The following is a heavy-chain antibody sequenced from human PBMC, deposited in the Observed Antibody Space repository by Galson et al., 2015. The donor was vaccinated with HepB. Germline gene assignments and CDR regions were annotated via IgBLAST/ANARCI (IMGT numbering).Heavy chain of an antibody. CDR1: GITFSNYG. D-gene: IGHD6-13*01. V-gene: IGHV3-23*01. J-gene: IGHJ6*03. CDR3: VKLSAAAAYSHMDI. CDR2: ISGSGDNT. Sequence: SLRLSCAASGITFSNYGMTWVRQAPGRGLEWVSAISGSGDNTQYADSVKGRFTISRDNSESTLYLQMNSLRAEDTAVYYCVKLSAAAAYSHMDIWGKGPRSPSP.